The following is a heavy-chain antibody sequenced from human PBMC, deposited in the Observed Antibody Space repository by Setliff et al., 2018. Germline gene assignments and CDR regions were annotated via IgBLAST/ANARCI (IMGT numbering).Heavy chain of an antibody. CDR2: ISAYNGKT. J-gene: IGHJ5*02. Sequence: SVKVSCKASGYTIANSIVSWVRQAPGQGLEWMGWISAYNGKTYIKEKFQGRLSMTTDTSTNTGYMELRNLTPDDTAVYFCERLVRYCTQRACQRTQDADLWGQGTRVTVSS. CDR1: GYTIANSI. D-gene: IGHD2-8*01. CDR3: ERLVRYCTQRACQRTQDADL. V-gene: IGHV1-18*04.